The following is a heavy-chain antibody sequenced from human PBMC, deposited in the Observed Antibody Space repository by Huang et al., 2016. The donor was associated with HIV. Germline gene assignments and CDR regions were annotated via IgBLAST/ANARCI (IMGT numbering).Heavy chain of an antibody. CDR2: MNPYTGNS. J-gene: IGHJ4*02. CDR3: AKGRTQSRKNCGVDCLAAE. V-gene: IGHV1-8*01. D-gene: IGHD2-21*02. Sequence: QVQLVQSGAEVKKPGASVKVSCKTSGYPFKNHNINWVRQANGQGLEWMGWMNPYTGNSGVGEKFQDRVTTSINSSRNTAYMELSGLLSEDTATYYCAKGRTQSRKNCGVDCLAAEWGRGTLVTVSS. CDR1: GYPFKNHN.